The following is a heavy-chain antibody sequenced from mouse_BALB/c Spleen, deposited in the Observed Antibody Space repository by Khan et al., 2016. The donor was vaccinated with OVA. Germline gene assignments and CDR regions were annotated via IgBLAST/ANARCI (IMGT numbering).Heavy chain of an antibody. CDR1: GFSFSSYS. V-gene: IGHV5-6*01. J-gene: IGHJ3*01. CDR2: ISSGGDYT. CDR3: ASHLTGSFAF. D-gene: IGHD4-1*01. Sequence: EVELVESGGDSVKPGGSLKLSCAASGFSFSSYSMSWVRQTPDKRLEWVAAISSGGDYTYYPDSVKGRFTISRDNAKNTLYLQMSSLRSEDTAMYYCASHLTGSFAFWGQGILVTVSA.